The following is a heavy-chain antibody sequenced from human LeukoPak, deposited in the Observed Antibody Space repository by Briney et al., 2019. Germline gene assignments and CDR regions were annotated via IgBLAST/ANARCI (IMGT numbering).Heavy chain of an antibody. V-gene: IGHV1-2*02. Sequence: ASVKFSCKASGYTFTGYYMHWVRQAPGQGLEWMGWINPNSGGTNYAQKFQGRVTMTRDTSISTAYMELSRLRSDDTAVYYCARAEGYSYGFDYWGQGTLVTVSS. CDR1: GYTFTGYY. J-gene: IGHJ4*02. CDR3: ARAEGYSYGFDY. CDR2: INPNSGGT. D-gene: IGHD5-18*01.